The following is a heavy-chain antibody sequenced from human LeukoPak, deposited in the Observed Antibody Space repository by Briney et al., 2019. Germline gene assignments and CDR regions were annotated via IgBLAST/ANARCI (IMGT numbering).Heavy chain of an antibody. J-gene: IGHJ6*03. D-gene: IGHD1-1*01. V-gene: IGHV4-59*12. CDR3: ARGTMGYLYYYYMDV. CDR2: IYYSGST. Sequence: PSETLSLTCTVSGGSIRSYYWSWIRQPPGKGLEWIAYIYYSGSTNYNPSLKSRVTISVDTSKNQFSLKLSSVTAADTAVYYCARGTMGYLYYYYMDVWGKGTTVTVSS. CDR1: GGSIRSYY.